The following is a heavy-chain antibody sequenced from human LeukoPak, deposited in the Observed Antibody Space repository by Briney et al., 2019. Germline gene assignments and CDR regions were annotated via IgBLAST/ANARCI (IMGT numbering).Heavy chain of an antibody. D-gene: IGHD2-21*02. CDR2: IYYSGST. J-gene: IGHJ3*02. CDR1: GGSISSYY. V-gene: IGHV4-59*08. CDR3: ASASIVVVTSDAFDI. Sequence: SSETLSLTCTVSGGSISSYYWSWIRQPPGKGLEWIGYIYYSGSTNYNPSLKSRVTISVDTSKNQFSLKLSSVTAADTAVYYCASASIVVVTSDAFDIWGQGTMVTVSS.